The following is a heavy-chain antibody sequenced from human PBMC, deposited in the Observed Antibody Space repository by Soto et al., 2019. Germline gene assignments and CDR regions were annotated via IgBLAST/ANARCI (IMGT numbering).Heavy chain of an antibody. CDR1: GYSFTSYW. CDR3: ARQRYSSSWFLVSGGYYYGMDV. D-gene: IGHD6-13*01. V-gene: IGHV5-51*01. J-gene: IGHJ6*02. CDR2: IYPDDSDT. Sequence: PGESLKISCKGSGYSFTSYWIGWVRQIPGKGLEWMGIIYPDDSDTRYSPSFQGQVTISADKSISTAYLQWSSLKASDTAMYYCARQRYSSSWFLVSGGYYYGMDVWGQGTTVTVSS.